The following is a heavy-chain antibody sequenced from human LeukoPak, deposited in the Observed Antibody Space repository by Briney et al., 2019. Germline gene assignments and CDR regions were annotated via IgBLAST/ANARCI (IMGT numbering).Heavy chain of an antibody. V-gene: IGHV4-34*01. J-gene: IGHJ4*02. D-gene: IGHD6-13*01. CDR3: TSGSDSRKQGY. CDR1: GGSLSEHY. CDR2: ISQNEGI. Sequence: PSETLSLTCAVYGGSLSEHYWSWIRQPPGKGLEWIGEISQNEGIKYNPSLNSRVILSLDTSRNQFSLKLSSVTAADSAMYYCTSGSDSRKQGYYGQGTLVTVSS.